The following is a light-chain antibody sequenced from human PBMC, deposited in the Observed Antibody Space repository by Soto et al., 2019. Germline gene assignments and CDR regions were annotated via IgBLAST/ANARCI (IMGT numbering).Light chain of an antibody. CDR1: RSVSSNF. J-gene: IGKJ1*01. Sequence: EIVLTQSPGTLSLSPGERATLSCRASRSVSSNFLAWYQQKPGQAPRLLIYGASSRAADIPDRFRGSGSGTDFTLTISRLEPEDIAVYYCQQYGSSPKTFGQGTKLEIK. CDR3: QQYGSSPKT. CDR2: GAS. V-gene: IGKV3-20*01.